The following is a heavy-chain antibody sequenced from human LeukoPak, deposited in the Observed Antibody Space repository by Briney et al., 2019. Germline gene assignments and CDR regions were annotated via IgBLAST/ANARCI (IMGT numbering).Heavy chain of an antibody. Sequence: GGSLRLSCAASGFTFSSYGMHWVRQAPGKGLEWVAVISYDGSNKYYADSVKGRFTISRDNSKNTLYLQMNSLRAEDTAVYYCARGRRRDYYGSGSYWVYWGQGTLVTVSS. CDR2: ISYDGSNK. J-gene: IGHJ4*02. D-gene: IGHD3-10*01. V-gene: IGHV3-30*03. CDR3: ARGRRRDYYGSGSYWVY. CDR1: GFTFSSYG.